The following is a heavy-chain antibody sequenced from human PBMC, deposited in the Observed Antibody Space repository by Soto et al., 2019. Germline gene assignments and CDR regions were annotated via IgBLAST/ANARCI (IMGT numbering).Heavy chain of an antibody. CDR2: IRSQPYGGTT. CDR3: IGSFPF. D-gene: IGHD3-10*01. V-gene: IGHV3-49*03. Sequence: EVYLVESGGGLVEPGRSLRLSCTGSGFPFANFLMSWFRQAPGKGLEWVGFIRSQPYGGTTQYAASVRGRFTISRDDSKGIAYLQMNGLKSEDSGVYYCIGSFPFWGQGTLVTVSS. J-gene: IGHJ1*01. CDR1: GFPFANFL.